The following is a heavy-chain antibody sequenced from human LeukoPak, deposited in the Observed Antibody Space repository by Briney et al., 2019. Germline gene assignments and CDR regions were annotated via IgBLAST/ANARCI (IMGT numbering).Heavy chain of an antibody. D-gene: IGHD3-22*01. J-gene: IGHJ4*02. CDR1: AFTFSSYTM. V-gene: IGHV4-4*02. CDR2: IFHSGST. Sequence: PGGSLRLSCAASAFTFSSYTMNWVRQPPGKGLEWIGEIFHSGSTNYNPSLKSRVTISVDKSKKQFSLKLSSVTAADTAVYYCARVLSGSNFDNWGQGTLVTVSS. CDR3: ARVLSGSNFDN.